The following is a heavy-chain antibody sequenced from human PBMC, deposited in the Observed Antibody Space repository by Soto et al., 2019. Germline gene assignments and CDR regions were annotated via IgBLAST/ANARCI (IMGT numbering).Heavy chain of an antibody. CDR1: GSSISSGHY. Sequence: PSETLSLTCAVSGSSISSGHYWVWIRQPPGKGLEWIGSIYHGGNTFYNPSLKSRVTISTDTSKKQFSLNLSSVTAADTAVYYCAKNRGWYGGHDYWCQGILVTLSS. D-gene: IGHD6-19*01. J-gene: IGHJ4*02. CDR3: AKNRGWYGGHDY. V-gene: IGHV4-38-2*01. CDR2: IYHGGNT.